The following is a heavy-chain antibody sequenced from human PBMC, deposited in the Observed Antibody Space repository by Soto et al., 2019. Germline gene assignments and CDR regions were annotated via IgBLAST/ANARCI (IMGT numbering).Heavy chain of an antibody. D-gene: IGHD2-15*01. Sequence: QVQLVQSGAEVRKPGASVKVSCKASGYTFRTHAIHWVRQAPGQSLEWMGWITAGSGDIRYSQNCQGRLTLTRDTSASTAYMELSSLTPEDTATYYCAREFSGGSHWGQGTLVTVSP. V-gene: IGHV1-3*01. CDR2: ITAGSGDI. J-gene: IGHJ4*02. CDR1: GYTFRTHA. CDR3: AREFSGGSH.